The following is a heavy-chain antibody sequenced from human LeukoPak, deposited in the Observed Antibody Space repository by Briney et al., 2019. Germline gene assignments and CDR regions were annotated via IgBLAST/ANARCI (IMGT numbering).Heavy chain of an antibody. CDR1: GFTFDDYA. D-gene: IGHD6-13*01. J-gene: IGHJ4*02. V-gene: IGHV3-9*03. CDR3: AKAIVAAGTYVFDY. Sequence: GRSLRLXCAASGFTFDDYAMHWVRQAPGKGLEWVSGISWNSGSIGYADSVKGRFTISRDNAKNSLYLQMNSLRAEDMALYYCAKAIVAAGTYVFDYWGQGTLVTVSS. CDR2: ISWNSGSI.